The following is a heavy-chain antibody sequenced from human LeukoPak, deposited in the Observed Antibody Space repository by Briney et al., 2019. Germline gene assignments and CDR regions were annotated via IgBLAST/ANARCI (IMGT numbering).Heavy chain of an antibody. CDR1: GFTFSNYC. CDR3: AKAGDYDSSGYYLPIDY. J-gene: IGHJ4*02. CDR2: ISGSGGST. D-gene: IGHD3-22*01. Sequence: HPGGSLRLSCAASGFTFSNYCMNWVRQAPGKGLEWVSAISGSGGSTYYADSVKGRFTISRDNSKNTLYLQMNSLRAEDTAVYYCAKAGDYDSSGYYLPIDYWGQGTLVTVSS. V-gene: IGHV3-23*01.